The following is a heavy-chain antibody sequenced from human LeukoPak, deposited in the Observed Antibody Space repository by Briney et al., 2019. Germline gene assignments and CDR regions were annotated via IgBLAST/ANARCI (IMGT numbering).Heavy chain of an antibody. CDR3: ARAELAGSYYDY. D-gene: IGHD3-10*01. Sequence: PSETLSLTCTVSGGSISSSSYYWGWIRQPPGKGLEWIGSIYYSGSIYYNPSLKSRVTISVDTSKNQFSLKVSSVTAADSALYYCARAELAGSYYDYWGQGTLVTVSS. CDR1: GGSISSSSYY. J-gene: IGHJ4*02. CDR2: IYYSGSI. V-gene: IGHV4-39*07.